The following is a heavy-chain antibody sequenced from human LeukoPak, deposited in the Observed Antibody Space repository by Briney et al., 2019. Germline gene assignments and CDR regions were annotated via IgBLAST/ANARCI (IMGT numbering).Heavy chain of an antibody. CDR3: ARDLDSSSSNDWFDP. V-gene: IGHV3-21*01. CDR1: GFTFSSYA. Sequence: GGSLRLSCAASGFTFSSYAMSWVRQAPGKGLEWVSSISSSSYIYYADSVKGRFTISRDNAKNSLYLQMNSLRAEDTAVYYCARDLDSSSSNDWFDPWGQGTLVTVSS. D-gene: IGHD6-6*01. CDR2: ISSSSYI. J-gene: IGHJ5*02.